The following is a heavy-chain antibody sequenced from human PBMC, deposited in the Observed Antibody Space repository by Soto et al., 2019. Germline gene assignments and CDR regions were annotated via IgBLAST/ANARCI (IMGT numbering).Heavy chain of an antibody. Sequence: VQLVGSGGGVVQPGRSLRLSCTASGFTFSSYAMHWVRQAPGKGLEWVAVISGSGGSTYYADSVKGRFTISRDNSKNTLYLQMNSLRAEDTAVYYCAKAGGVVAAYARVDYWGQGTLVTVSS. D-gene: IGHD2-15*01. J-gene: IGHJ4*02. CDR1: GFTFSSYA. V-gene: IGHV3-23*04. CDR2: ISGSGGST. CDR3: AKAGGVVAAYARVDY.